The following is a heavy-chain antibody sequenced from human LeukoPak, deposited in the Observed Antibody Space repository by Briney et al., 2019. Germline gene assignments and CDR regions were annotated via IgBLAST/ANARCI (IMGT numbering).Heavy chain of an antibody. CDR2: IYPGDSDT. Sequence: GESLKISCKGSGYSFTSYWIGWGRQMPGKGLEWMGIIYPGDSDTRYSPSFQGQVTISADKSISTAYLQWSSLKASDTATYYCARRSDSSGYMYYFDYWGQGTLVTVSS. CDR1: GYSFTSYW. V-gene: IGHV5-51*01. D-gene: IGHD3-22*01. J-gene: IGHJ4*02. CDR3: ARRSDSSGYMYYFDY.